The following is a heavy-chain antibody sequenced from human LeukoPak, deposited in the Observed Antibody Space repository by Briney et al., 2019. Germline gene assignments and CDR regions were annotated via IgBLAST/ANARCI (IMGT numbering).Heavy chain of an antibody. J-gene: IGHJ6*03. V-gene: IGHV3-23*01. CDR2: ITLSGGNT. CDR3: AKRGNPAVGHHYLDV. CDR1: GFTFGSYD. Sequence: GGSLRLSCAASGFTFGSYDMSWVRQAPGKGLEWVSSITLSGGNTFYADSVMGRFTVSRDNSKNTLYLQMNSLSAEDTAVYYCAKRGNPAVGHHYLDVWGKGTTVSVSS. D-gene: IGHD2-2*01.